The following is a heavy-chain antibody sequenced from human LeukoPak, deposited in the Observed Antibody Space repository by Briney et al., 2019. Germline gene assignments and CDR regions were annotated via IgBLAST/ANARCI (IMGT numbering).Heavy chain of an antibody. V-gene: IGHV3-30*18. Sequence: GGSLRLSCAASGFTFSSYGMHWVRQAPGKGLEWVAVISYDGSNKYYADSVKGRFTISRDNSKNTLYLRMNSLRAEDTAVYYCAKDPTHFRVWDDYTNMLSHWGQGTLVTVSS. D-gene: IGHD4-11*01. J-gene: IGHJ4*02. CDR2: ISYDGSNK. CDR3: AKDPTHFRVWDDYTNMLSH. CDR1: GFTFSSYG.